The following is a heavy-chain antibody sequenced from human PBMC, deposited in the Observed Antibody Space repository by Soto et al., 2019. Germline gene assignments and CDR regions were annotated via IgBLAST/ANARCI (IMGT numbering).Heavy chain of an antibody. Sequence: VQLVQSGGGSVQPGGSLRLSCEASGFTFTSFWMHWVRQVPGKGLVWVSRINSDGSNIRYADSVKGRFTVSRDNAKGTLYLPMNSLTVEDTAVYYCARDGAQIVVLGANYDYWGQGTLVTVSS. CDR2: INSDGSNI. CDR1: GFTFTSFW. J-gene: IGHJ4*02. V-gene: IGHV3-74*01. D-gene: IGHD2-21*01. CDR3: ARDGAQIVVLGANYDY.